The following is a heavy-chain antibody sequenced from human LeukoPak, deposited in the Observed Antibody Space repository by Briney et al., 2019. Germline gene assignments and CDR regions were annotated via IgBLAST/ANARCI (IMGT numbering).Heavy chain of an antibody. V-gene: IGHV1-18*01. CDR1: GYSFSNFA. CDR2: GSTYNSDT. D-gene: IGHD3-10*01. J-gene: IGHJ4*02. CDR3: AREWRMVATGWDT. Sequence: EASVKVSCKASGYSFSNFALSWLRQAPGQGLEWLAWGSTYNSDTKYSQKFQGRLTFTTDASTTTAYMELTGLRYDDTAIYYCAREWRMVATGWDTWGQGTLVVVSS.